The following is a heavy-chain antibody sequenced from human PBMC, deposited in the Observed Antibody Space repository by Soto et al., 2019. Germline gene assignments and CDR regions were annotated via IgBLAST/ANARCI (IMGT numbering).Heavy chain of an antibody. Sequence: EVQLLESGGGLVQPGGSLRLSCAASGFTFSSYAMSWVRQAPGKGLEWVSAISGSGGSTFYADSVKGRFTISRDTSKNTLFLQMNSRRAEDTAVYYCAKDRGRGYDWFASWGQGTLVTVSS. D-gene: IGHD5-12*01. CDR1: GFTFSSYA. CDR3: AKDRGRGYDWFAS. CDR2: ISGSGGST. J-gene: IGHJ5*01. V-gene: IGHV3-23*01.